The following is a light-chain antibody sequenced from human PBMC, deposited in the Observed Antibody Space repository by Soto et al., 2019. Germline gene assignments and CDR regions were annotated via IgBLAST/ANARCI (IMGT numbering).Light chain of an antibody. Sequence: QSALTQPASVSGSPGQTITISCTGSSSDVGGYNYVSWYQQHPDTAPKLIIYEVRNRPSGVSYRFTGSRSGNTASLTISALQADDESTFYCSSYTTTSTLLFGGGTKLTVL. CDR2: EVR. CDR1: SSDVGGYNY. CDR3: SSYTTTSTLL. V-gene: IGLV2-14*01. J-gene: IGLJ3*02.